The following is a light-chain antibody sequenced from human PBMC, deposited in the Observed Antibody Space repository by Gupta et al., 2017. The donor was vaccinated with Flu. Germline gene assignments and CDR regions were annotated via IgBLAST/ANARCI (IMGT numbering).Light chain of an antibody. CDR1: QSVSSSI. Sequence: ERATLSCRASQSVSSSILAWYQQKPGQAPRLLIYGASNRATGIPDRFSGSGSGTDFTLTIDRLEPEDFAVYYCQQYGHSPWTFGQGTKVEVK. CDR2: GAS. CDR3: QQYGHSPWT. V-gene: IGKV3-20*01. J-gene: IGKJ1*01.